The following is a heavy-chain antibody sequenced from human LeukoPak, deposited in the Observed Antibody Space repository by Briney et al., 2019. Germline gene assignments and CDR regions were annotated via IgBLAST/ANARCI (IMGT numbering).Heavy chain of an antibody. CDR2: FDPEDGET. Sequence: ASVKVSCKVSGYTLTELSMHWVRQAPGKGLEWMGGFDPEDGETIYAQRFQGRVTMTKDTSTDTAYMELSSLRSEDTAVYYCATDSRGGFDYWGQGTLATVSS. D-gene: IGHD3-10*01. J-gene: IGHJ4*02. CDR3: ATDSRGGFDY. CDR1: GYTLTELS. V-gene: IGHV1-24*01.